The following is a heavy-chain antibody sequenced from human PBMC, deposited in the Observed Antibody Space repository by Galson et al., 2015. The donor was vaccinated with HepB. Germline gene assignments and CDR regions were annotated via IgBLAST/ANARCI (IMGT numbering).Heavy chain of an antibody. CDR2: INPSGGST. CDR3: ARDRYCSGGSCYYFDY. V-gene: IGHV1-46*03. J-gene: IGHJ4*02. CDR1: GYTFTSYY. Sequence: SVKVSCKASGYTFTSYYMHWVRQAPGQGLEWMGIINPSGGSTSYAQKFQGRVTMTRDTSTSTVYMELSSLRSEDTAVYYCARDRYCSGGSCYYFDYWGQGTLVTVSS. D-gene: IGHD2-15*01.